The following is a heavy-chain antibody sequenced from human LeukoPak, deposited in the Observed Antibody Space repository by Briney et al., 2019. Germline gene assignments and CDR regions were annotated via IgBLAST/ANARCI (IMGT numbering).Heavy chain of an antibody. CDR1: GGSISSYY. D-gene: IGHD3-10*01. Sequence: SETLSLTCTVSGGSISSYYWSWIRQPPGKGLEWIGYIYYSGSTNYNPSLKSRVTISVDTSKNQFSLKLSSVTAADTAVYYCAGGYYYGSGSYRNWFDPWGQGTLVTVSS. V-gene: IGHV4-59*01. J-gene: IGHJ5*02. CDR3: AGGYYYGSGSYRNWFDP. CDR2: IYYSGST.